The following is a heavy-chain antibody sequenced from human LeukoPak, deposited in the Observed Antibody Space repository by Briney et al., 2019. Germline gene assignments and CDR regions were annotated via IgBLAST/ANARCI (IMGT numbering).Heavy chain of an antibody. Sequence: GGSLRLSWAASGYTFSSRWMHWVRQAPGKELVWVSRIKSDGSGTTYADSAKGRFTISRDNAKNTLYLRMNSLRAEDTAVYYCATDSHYGMDVWGQGTTVTVSS. CDR1: GYTFSSRW. V-gene: IGHV3-74*01. CDR2: IKSDGSGT. CDR3: ATDSHYGMDV. J-gene: IGHJ6*02.